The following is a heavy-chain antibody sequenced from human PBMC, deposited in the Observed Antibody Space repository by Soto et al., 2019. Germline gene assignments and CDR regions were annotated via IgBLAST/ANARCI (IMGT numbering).Heavy chain of an antibody. CDR3: AREPYYYDSSGYLSRSGGMDV. D-gene: IGHD3-22*01. CDR2: IYHSGST. V-gene: IGHV4-30-2*01. J-gene: IGHJ6*02. Sequence: PSETLSLTCAVSGGSISSGGYSWSWIRQPPGKGLESIGYIYHSGSTYYNPSLKSRVTISVDRSKNQFSLKLSSVTAADTAVYYCAREPYYYDSSGYLSRSGGMDVWGQGTTVTVSS. CDR1: GGSISSGGYS.